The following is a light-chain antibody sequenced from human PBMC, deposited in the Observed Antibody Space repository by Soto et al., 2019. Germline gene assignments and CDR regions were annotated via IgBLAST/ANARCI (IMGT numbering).Light chain of an antibody. CDR3: QHFNSHYVA. CDR1: QNIYMW. J-gene: IGKJ1*01. Sequence: DIQMTQSPSTLSASVGDRVTITCRASQNIYMWLAWYQQKPGKAPRVVINKASTLETGVPSRFSGSGLGTEFTLTIDSLQPDDFATYYCQHFNSHYVAFGQGTRVEVK. V-gene: IGKV1-5*03. CDR2: KAS.